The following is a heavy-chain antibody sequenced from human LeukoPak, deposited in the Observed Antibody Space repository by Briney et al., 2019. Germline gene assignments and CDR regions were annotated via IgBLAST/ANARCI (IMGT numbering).Heavy chain of an antibody. CDR1: GFTFNNFA. J-gene: IGHJ3*02. CDR3: ARESTVTTPDAFDI. Sequence: GGSLRLSCAASGFTFNNFAMSWVRQAPGKGLEWVSVIYSGGSTYYADSVKGRFTISRDNSKNTLYLQMNSLRAEDTAVYYCARESTVTTPDAFDIWGQGTMVTVSS. D-gene: IGHD4-17*01. V-gene: IGHV3-53*01. CDR2: IYSGGST.